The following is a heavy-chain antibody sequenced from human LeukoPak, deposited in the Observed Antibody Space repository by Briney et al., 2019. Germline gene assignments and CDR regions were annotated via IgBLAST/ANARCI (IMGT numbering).Heavy chain of an antibody. V-gene: IGHV3-23*01. CDR2: ISGSGGTT. Sequence: GGSLRLSREGSGFTYCSYAMSWVRQAPGKGLEWVSAISGSGGTTYYTDSVKGRFTISRDNSRNTAYLEMNSLRAEDTAVYYCARGGTTGTTSPLRAFDIWGQGTMVTVSS. CDR1: GFTYCSYA. CDR3: ARGGTTGTTSPLRAFDI. D-gene: IGHD1-1*01. J-gene: IGHJ3*02.